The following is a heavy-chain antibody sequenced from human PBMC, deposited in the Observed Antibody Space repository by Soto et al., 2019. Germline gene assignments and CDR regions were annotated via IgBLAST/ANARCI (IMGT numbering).Heavy chain of an antibody. V-gene: IGHV3-30*18. CDR3: AKALGELSPESYDY. J-gene: IGHJ4*02. CDR2: ISYDGSDK. D-gene: IGHD3-16*02. CDR1: GFTLSSYA. Sequence: QVQLVESGGGVVQPGRSLRLSCAASGFTLSSYAMHWVRQAPGKGLGWVAVISYDGSDKYYADSVKGRFTISRDNSKNTLNLQMNSLRADDTAVYYCAKALGELSPESYDYWGQGTLITVSS.